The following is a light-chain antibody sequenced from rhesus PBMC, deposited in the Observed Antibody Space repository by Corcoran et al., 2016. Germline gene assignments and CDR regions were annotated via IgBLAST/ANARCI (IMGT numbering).Light chain of an antibody. CDR2: TAS. CDR3: QQYSSRPYS. J-gene: IGKJ2*01. CDR1: QGIASW. Sequence: DIQMTQSPSSLSASVGDTVTITCRASQGIASWLAWYQQKPGKAPKVMNYTASSLQSGVPSRFRGSGSWTDFTLTSSILQSEDFATYYCQQYSSRPYSFGQGTKVEIK. V-gene: IGKV1-22*01.